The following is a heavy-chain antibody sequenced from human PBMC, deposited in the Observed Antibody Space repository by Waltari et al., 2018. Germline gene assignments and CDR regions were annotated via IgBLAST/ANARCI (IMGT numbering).Heavy chain of an antibody. D-gene: IGHD2-15*01. CDR3: AREVVAAQSTDAFDI. CDR2: IKQDGSEK. CDR1: GFTFRSSW. J-gene: IGHJ3*02. Sequence: EVQLVESGGGLVQPGGSLRLSCAASGFTFRSSWMSWVRQAPGKGLEWVANIKQDGSEKYYVDSVKGRFTISRDNAKNSLYLQMNSLRAEDTAVYYCAREVVAAQSTDAFDIWGQGTMFTVSS. V-gene: IGHV3-7*01.